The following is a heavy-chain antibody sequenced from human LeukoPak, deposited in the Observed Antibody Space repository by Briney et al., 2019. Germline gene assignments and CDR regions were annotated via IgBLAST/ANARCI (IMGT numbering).Heavy chain of an antibody. CDR2: ISRSSNNT. CDR1: GFTFSAYA. Sequence: PGGSLRLSCAASGFTFSAYAMSWVRQAPGKGLEWVSTISRSSNNTYYVESVKGRFTISRDNSRTTLSLHMSSLRGDDTAVYYCAKGPLYCSGASCYSVDYWGQGTLVTVS. V-gene: IGHV3-23*01. CDR3: AKGPLYCSGASCYSVDY. D-gene: IGHD2-15*01. J-gene: IGHJ4*02.